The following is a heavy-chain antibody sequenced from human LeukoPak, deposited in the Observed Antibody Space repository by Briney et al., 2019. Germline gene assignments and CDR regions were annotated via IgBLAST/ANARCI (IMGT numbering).Heavy chain of an antibody. CDR2: IYSGGST. J-gene: IGHJ4*02. Sequence: GGSLRLSCAASGFTVSSNYMSWVRQAPGKGLEWVSVIYSGGSTYYADSVKGRFTISRDNSKNTLYLQMNSLRAEDTAVYYCAKDQGTNGIVVVPAVDYWGQGTLVTVSS. CDR1: GFTVSSNY. D-gene: IGHD2-2*01. V-gene: IGHV3-66*01. CDR3: AKDQGTNGIVVVPAVDY.